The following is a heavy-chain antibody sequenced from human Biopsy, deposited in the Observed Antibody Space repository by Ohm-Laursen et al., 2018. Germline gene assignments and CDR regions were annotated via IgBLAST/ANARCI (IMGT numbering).Heavy chain of an antibody. J-gene: IGHJ4*02. CDR1: GSSFNDYY. CDR3: ARLQGMQLQKNYFDY. V-gene: IGHV3-11*01. CDR2: ISNSGGTI. Sequence: SLRLSCAASGSSFNDYYMSWIRQAPGKRLEWVSYISNSGGTIFYADSVKGRFTVSRDNAKNSLYLHMSSLRADDTAVYYCARLQGMQLQKNYFDYWGLGTPVTVSS. D-gene: IGHD2-15*01.